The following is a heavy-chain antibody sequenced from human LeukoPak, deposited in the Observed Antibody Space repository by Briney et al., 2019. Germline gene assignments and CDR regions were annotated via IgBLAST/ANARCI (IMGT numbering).Heavy chain of an antibody. CDR3: TTGNWGPH. D-gene: IGHD7-27*01. CDR1: GFTSGIYA. Sequence: GGSLILSCAASGFTSGIYAMSWVRQAPGKGLEWVSAFSGGGDSFYADSVKGRFTISRDTSNKILYLRMSSLRAEDTAVYYCTTGNWGPHWGQGTLVTVSS. V-gene: IGHV3-23*01. J-gene: IGHJ4*02. CDR2: FSGGGDS.